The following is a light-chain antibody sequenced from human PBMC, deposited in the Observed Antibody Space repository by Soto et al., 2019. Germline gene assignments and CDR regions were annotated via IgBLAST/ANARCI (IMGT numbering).Light chain of an antibody. CDR1: QNIGRF. CDR3: QQSFTTPLT. V-gene: IGKV1-39*01. CDR2: VAS. Sequence: IQLTQSPSSLSASLGDSVTIXXRASQNIGRFLNWHQQKPGKAPNVXINVASTLRSGVPSRFSGSGAGTDFNLTINSLQPEDFATYFCQQSFTTPLTFGGGTKVDIK. J-gene: IGKJ4*01.